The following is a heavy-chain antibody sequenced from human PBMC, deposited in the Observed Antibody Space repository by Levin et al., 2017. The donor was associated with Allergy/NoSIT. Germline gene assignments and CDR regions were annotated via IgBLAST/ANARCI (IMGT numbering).Heavy chain of an antibody. Sequence: GGSLRLSCKASGDTFNTHSISWVRQAPGEGLEWMGGIIPIFGAANYPRKFQDRVKITADKSTSTAYMELSSLRIEDTAIYYCARGLQGMKHYAMDGWGQGTTVTVSS. CDR3: ARGLQGMKHYAMDG. D-gene: IGHD2-15*01. CDR2: IIPIFGAA. J-gene: IGHJ6*02. V-gene: IGHV1-69*06. CDR1: GDTFNTHS.